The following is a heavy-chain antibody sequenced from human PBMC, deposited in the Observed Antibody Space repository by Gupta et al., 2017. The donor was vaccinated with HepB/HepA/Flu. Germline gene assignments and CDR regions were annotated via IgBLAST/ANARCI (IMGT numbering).Heavy chain of an antibody. V-gene: IGHV3-23*01. J-gene: IGHJ3*02. CDR3: AKDQGGCGDLCLAFGI. Sequence: EVQLLQSGGGLVQPGGSMRLSCAASGFTVSSYAMTWVRQAPGKGLEWVSSLSGSGDTHSYADSVRGRFTISRDNSKNTLVLQMNSLRAEDTAVYYCAKDQGGCGDLCLAFGIWGQGTMVTVSS. CDR2: LSGSGDTH. CDR1: GFTVSSYA. D-gene: IGHD3-10*01.